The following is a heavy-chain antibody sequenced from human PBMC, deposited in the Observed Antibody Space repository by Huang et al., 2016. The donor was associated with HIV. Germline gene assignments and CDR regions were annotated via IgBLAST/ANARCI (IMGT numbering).Heavy chain of an antibody. CDR3: ATGFDVFFDF. J-gene: IGHJ4*02. Sequence: QVQLVQSRAEVKKPGASVKVSCKVSEYTLTELSIHWVRQPPGKGLEWMGCFDPEIGETIYAQKFQGSVTMTDDTSTETAFMELSGLRPGDTAVYYCATGFDVFFDFWGQGTLVTVSS. D-gene: IGHD3-9*01. CDR2: FDPEIGET. CDR1: EYTLTELS. V-gene: IGHV1-24*01.